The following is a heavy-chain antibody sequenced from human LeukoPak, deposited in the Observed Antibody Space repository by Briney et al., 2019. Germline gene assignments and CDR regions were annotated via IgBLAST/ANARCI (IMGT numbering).Heavy chain of an antibody. J-gene: IGHJ5*02. CDR3: ARGRGDTTQVVWGRKSWFDP. CDR2: INHSGST. D-gene: IGHD3-16*01. CDR1: GGSFSGYY. Sequence: SETLSLTCAVYGGSFSGYYWSGIRHPPGKGLEWIGGINHSGSTNYNPSLKSRVTISVDTSKNQFSLKLSSVTAADTAVYYCARGRGDTTQVVWGRKSWFDPWGQGTLVTVSS. V-gene: IGHV4-34*01.